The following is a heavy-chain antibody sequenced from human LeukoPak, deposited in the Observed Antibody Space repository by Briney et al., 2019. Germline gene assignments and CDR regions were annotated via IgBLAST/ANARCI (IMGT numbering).Heavy chain of an antibody. CDR2: IYYSGST. J-gene: IGHJ4*02. CDR1: GGSISSYY. V-gene: IGHV4-59*01. CDR3: ARFVAWEVPYYFDS. D-gene: IGHD1-26*01. Sequence: SETLSLTCTVSGGSISSYYWSWIRQPPGKGLEWIGYIYYSGSTNYNPSLKSRVTISVDTSKNQFSLKLSSVTAADTAVYYCARFVAWEVPYYFDSWGQGTLVTVSS.